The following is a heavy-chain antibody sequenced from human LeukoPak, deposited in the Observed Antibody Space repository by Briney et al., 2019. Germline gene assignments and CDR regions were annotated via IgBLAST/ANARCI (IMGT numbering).Heavy chain of an antibody. Sequence: ASVKVSCKASGYTFTSYGISWVRQAPGQGLEWMGWISAYNSNTNYAQKLQGRVTMTTDTSTSTAYMELRSLRSEDTAVYYCASDILTGNYYYYGMDVWGKGTTVTVSS. D-gene: IGHD3-9*01. CDR2: ISAYNSNT. J-gene: IGHJ6*04. CDR1: GYTFTSYG. V-gene: IGHV1-18*01. CDR3: ASDILTGNYYYYGMDV.